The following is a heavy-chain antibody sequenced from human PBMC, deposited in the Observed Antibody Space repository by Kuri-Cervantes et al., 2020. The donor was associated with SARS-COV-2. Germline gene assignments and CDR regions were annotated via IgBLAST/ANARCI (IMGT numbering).Heavy chain of an antibody. Sequence: ASVKVSCKASGYTFSDYYIHWVRQAPGQGLEWMGWINPNSGGTNYAQKFQGRVTMTRDTSISTAYMELSRLRSDDTAVYYCARGVTMVRGVSLQQQSLGIEGYWGQGTLVTVSS. CDR3: ARGVTMVRGVSLQQQSLGIEGY. V-gene: IGHV1-2*02. CDR2: INPNSGGT. CDR1: GYTFSDYY. J-gene: IGHJ4*02. D-gene: IGHD3-10*01.